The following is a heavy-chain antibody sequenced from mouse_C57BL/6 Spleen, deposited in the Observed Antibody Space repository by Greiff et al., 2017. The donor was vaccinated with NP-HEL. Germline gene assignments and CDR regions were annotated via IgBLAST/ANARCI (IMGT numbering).Heavy chain of an antibody. J-gene: IGHJ1*03. CDR3: ARGGADYGSSYWYFDV. V-gene: IGHV2-2*01. CDR2: IWSGGST. D-gene: IGHD1-1*01. CDR1: GFSLTSYG. Sequence: VMLVESGPGLVQPSQSLSITCTVSGFSLTSYGVHWVRQSPGKGLEWLGVIWSGGSTDYNAAFISRLSISKDNSKSQVFFKMNSLQADDTAIYYCARGGADYGSSYWYFDVWGTGTTVTVSS.